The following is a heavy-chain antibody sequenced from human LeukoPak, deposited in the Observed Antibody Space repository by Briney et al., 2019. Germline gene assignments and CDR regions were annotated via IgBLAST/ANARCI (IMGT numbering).Heavy chain of an antibody. CDR1: GGTFSSYA. D-gene: IGHD3-22*01. CDR2: IIPILGIA. CDR3: ARDLGYYDSSGYYPFDL. V-gene: IGHV1-69*04. Sequence: SVKVSCKASGGTFSSYAISWVRQAPGQGLEWMGRIIPILGIANYAQKFQGRVTITADKSTSTAYMELSSLRSEDTAVYYCARDLGYYDSSGYYPFDLWGRGTLVTVSS. J-gene: IGHJ2*01.